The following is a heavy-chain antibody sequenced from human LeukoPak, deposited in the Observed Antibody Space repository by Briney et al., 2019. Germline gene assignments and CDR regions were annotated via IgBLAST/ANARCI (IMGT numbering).Heavy chain of an antibody. D-gene: IGHD2-2*01. V-gene: IGHV3-23*01. J-gene: IGHJ6*03. CDR1: GFTFSSYS. CDR2: ISGSGGST. Sequence: GGSLRLSCAASGFTFSSYSMNWVRQAPGKGLEWVSAISGSGGSTYYADSVKGRFTISRDNSKNTLYLQMNSLRAADTAVYYCAKLFRDCSSTSCANYYYYYMDVWGKGTTVTVSS. CDR3: AKLFRDCSSTSCANYYYYYMDV.